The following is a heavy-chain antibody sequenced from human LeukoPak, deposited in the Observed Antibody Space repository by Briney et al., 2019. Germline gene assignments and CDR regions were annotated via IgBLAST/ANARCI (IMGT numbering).Heavy chain of an antibody. CDR2: ITMNSVR. CDR1: SFSLSDYG. CDR3: ARDRTRGVLHY. Sequence: PGGSLRLSCSPSSFSLSDYGMSWVRQAPGQGLEWISYITMNSVRLYADSVKGRFTISRDNSKNTLYLQMNSLRAEDTAVYYCARDRTRGVLHYWGQGTLVTVSS. D-gene: IGHD3-10*01. J-gene: IGHJ4*02. V-gene: IGHV3-69-1*01.